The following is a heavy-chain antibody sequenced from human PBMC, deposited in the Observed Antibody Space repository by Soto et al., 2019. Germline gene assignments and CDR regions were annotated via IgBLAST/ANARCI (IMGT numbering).Heavy chain of an antibody. D-gene: IGHD2-21*02. Sequence: DSVKVSCKASGYTFTSYAMHWVRQAPGQRLEWMGWINAGNGNTKYSQKFQGRVTITRDTSASTAYMELSSLRSEDTAVYYCERSIVVVTALDYWGQGNLVTVSS. J-gene: IGHJ4*02. CDR3: ERSIVVVTALDY. V-gene: IGHV1-3*01. CDR2: INAGNGNT. CDR1: GYTFTSYA.